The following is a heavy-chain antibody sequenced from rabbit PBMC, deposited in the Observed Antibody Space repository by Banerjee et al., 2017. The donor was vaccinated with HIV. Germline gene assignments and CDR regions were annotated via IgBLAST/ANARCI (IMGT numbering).Heavy chain of an antibody. Sequence: QSLEESGGDLVKPGASLTLTCKASGFSFSSSYWICWVRQAPGKGLEWIACIYAGSSGSTYYASWAKGRFTISRTSSTAVTLQMTSLTAADTATYFCAKGANYGWYIYDLWGPGTLVTVS. D-gene: IGHD6-1*01. J-gene: IGHJ6*01. CDR1: GFSFSSSYW. V-gene: IGHV1S40*01. CDR2: IYAGSSGST. CDR3: AKGANYGWYIYDL.